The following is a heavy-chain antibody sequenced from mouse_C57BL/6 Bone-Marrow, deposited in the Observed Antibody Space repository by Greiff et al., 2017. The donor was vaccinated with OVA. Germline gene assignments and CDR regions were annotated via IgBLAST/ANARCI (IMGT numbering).Heavy chain of an antibody. CDR3: TTAYYDAMDY. D-gene: IGHD2-10*01. Sequence: EVQLQQSGAELVRPGASVKLSCTASGFNIKDYYMHWVKQRPEQGLEWIGRIDPEDGDTEYAPKFQGKATMTADTSSKTAYLQLSSLTSEDTAVYYCTTAYYDAMDYWGQGTSVTVSS. CDR1: GFNIKDYY. J-gene: IGHJ4*01. V-gene: IGHV14-1*01. CDR2: IDPEDGDT.